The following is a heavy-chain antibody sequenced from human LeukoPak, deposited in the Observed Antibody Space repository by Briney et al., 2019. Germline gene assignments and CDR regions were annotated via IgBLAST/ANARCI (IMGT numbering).Heavy chain of an antibody. CDR3: ARHRQWLGPFDY. Sequence: LETLSLTCDVSGASISGYWWSWIRQPAGKGLEWIGRMYTDGDTNYNPALKSRVTVSVDTSKNLFSLKLISVTAADTAVYYCARHRQWLGPFDYWGQGTLVTVSS. D-gene: IGHD6-19*01. CDR1: GASISGYW. J-gene: IGHJ4*02. CDR2: MYTDGDT. V-gene: IGHV4-4*07.